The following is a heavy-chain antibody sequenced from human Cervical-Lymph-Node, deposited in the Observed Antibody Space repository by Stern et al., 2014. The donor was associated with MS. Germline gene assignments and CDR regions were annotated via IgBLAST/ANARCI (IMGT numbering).Heavy chain of an antibody. CDR3: ARGLLGSENAFDI. CDR2: IISYNGNS. D-gene: IGHD2-15*01. J-gene: IGHJ3*02. CDR1: GYTFTSYG. Sequence: QVQLEQSGAEVKKPTDSVKVSCKASGYTFTSYGISGGRQPPGQGMESMGWIISYNGNSNYAQKLQGRVTRTTDTSTSTAYMELRSLRSDDTAVYYCARGLLGSENAFDIWGQGTMVTVSS. V-gene: IGHV1-18*01.